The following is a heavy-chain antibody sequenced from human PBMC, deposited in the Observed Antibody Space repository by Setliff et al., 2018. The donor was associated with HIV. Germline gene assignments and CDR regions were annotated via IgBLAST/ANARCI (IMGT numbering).Heavy chain of an antibody. Sequence: PGGSLRLSCVVSGFIFSRFEMNWVRQAPGKGLEWISYVSKSGDSTHYANSVKGRFTSSRDNAKNSLYLQMNSLRAEDTAVYYCAREYEGYNEAFDIWGQGTLVTVSS. CDR1: GFIFSRFE. CDR2: VSKSGDST. J-gene: IGHJ3*02. D-gene: IGHD5-12*01. CDR3: AREYEGYNEAFDI. V-gene: IGHV3-48*03.